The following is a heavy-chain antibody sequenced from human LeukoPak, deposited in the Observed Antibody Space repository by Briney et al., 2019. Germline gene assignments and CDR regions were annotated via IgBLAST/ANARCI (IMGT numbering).Heavy chain of an antibody. CDR1: GYTFTSYG. CDR2: ISAYNGNT. CDR3: ARDRIVGATTTSVFDY. J-gene: IGHJ4*02. V-gene: IGHV1-18*01. D-gene: IGHD1-26*01. Sequence: ASVKVSCKASGYTFTSYGISWVRQAPGQGLEWMGWISAYNGNTNYAQKLQGRVTMTTDTSTSTAYMELRSLRSDDTAVYYCARDRIVGATTTSVFDYWGQGTLVTVSS.